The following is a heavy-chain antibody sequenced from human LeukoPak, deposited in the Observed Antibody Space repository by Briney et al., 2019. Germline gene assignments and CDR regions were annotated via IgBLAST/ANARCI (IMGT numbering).Heavy chain of an antibody. J-gene: IGHJ3*01. Sequence: GASVKVSCKASGYTFTGYYMHWVRQAPGQGLEWMGWISAYNGNTNYAQKLQGRVTMTTDTSTSTAYMELRSLRSDDTAVYYCARALVGLDGNLWGQGTMVTVSS. V-gene: IGHV1-18*04. CDR3: ARALVGLDGNL. CDR1: GYTFTGYY. CDR2: ISAYNGNT.